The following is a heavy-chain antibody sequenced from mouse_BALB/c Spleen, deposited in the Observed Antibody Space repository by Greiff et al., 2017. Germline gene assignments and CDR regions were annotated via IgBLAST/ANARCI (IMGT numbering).Heavy chain of an antibody. CDR1: GYSITSGYY. J-gene: IGHJ4*01. CDR2: ISYDGSN. Sequence: EVQLVESGPGLVKPSQSLSLTCSVTGYSITSGYYWNWIRQFPGNKLEWMGYISYDGSNNYNPSLKNRISITRDTSKNQFFLKLNSVTTEDTATYYCAREGIYYAMDYWGQGTSVTVSS. V-gene: IGHV3-6*02. CDR3: AREGIYYAMDY.